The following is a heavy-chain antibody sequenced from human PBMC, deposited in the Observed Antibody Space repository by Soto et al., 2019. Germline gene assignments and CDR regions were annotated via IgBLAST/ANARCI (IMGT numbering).Heavy chain of an antibody. Sequence: ASVKVSCKASGYTFTTYALYWPRQAPGQRLEWMGWINGGNGNTRYSQNFQGRVTISVDTSKNQFSLKLSSVTAADTAVYYCARMILGQLDAFEYWGQGTLVTVSS. V-gene: IGHV1-3*01. CDR1: GYTFTTYA. J-gene: IGHJ4*02. CDR2: INGGNGNT. CDR3: ARMILGQLDAFEY. D-gene: IGHD6-6*01.